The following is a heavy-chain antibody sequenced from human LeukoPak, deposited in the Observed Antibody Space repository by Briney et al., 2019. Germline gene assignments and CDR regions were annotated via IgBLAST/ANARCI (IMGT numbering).Heavy chain of an antibody. V-gene: IGHV1-2*02. J-gene: IGHJ5*02. Sequence: ASVKVSCKASGYTFTDYYIHWVRQAPGQGLEWMGWINPKSGGTYFAQKFQGRVTMTRDTSITTAYMELSRLRSDDTAVYYCAREYYYESSGYHCYWFDPWGQGTLVTVSS. D-gene: IGHD3-22*01. CDR3: AREYYYESSGYHCYWFDP. CDR2: INPKSGGT. CDR1: GYTFTDYY.